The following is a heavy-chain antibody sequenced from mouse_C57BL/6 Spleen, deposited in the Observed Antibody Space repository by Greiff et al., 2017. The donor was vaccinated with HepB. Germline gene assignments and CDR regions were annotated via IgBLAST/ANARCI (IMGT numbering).Heavy chain of an antibody. Sequence: QVQLQQSGAELARPGASVKMSCKASGYTFTSYTMHWVKQRPGQGLEWIGYINPSSGYTKYNQKFKDKATLTADKSSSTAYMQLSSLTSEDSAVYYCARGYDGYYDYAMDYWGQGTSVTVSS. CDR2: INPSSGYT. V-gene: IGHV1-4*01. CDR1: GYTFTSYT. CDR3: ARGYDGYYDYAMDY. D-gene: IGHD2-3*01. J-gene: IGHJ4*01.